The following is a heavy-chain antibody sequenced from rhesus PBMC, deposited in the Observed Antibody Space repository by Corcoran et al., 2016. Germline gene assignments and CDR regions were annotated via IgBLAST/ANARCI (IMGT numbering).Heavy chain of an antibody. Sequence: EVQLVQSGAEAKRPGESLKISCKTSGYRFISHWIRWVRPLPGKGLEWMGANDPSDSDTRYNPYFQGQVTISADKSISTAYLQWSRLKALDTATYYCAKGGRNQLDYWGQRVLVTVSS. CDR3: AKGGRNQLDY. V-gene: IGHV5-20*01. CDR2: NDPSDSDT. CDR1: GYRFISHW. J-gene: IGHJ4*01.